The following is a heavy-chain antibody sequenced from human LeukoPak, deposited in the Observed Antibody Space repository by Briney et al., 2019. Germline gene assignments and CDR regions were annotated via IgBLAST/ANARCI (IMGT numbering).Heavy chain of an antibody. V-gene: IGHV1-24*01. Sequence: GASVKVSCKVSGYTLTELSMHWVRQAPGKGLEWMGGFDPEDGETIYAQKFQGRVTMTEDTSTDTAYMELSSLRSEDTAVYYCATASPDIVVVPAAMEAFDYWGQGTLVTVSS. J-gene: IGHJ4*02. CDR3: ATASPDIVVVPAAMEAFDY. D-gene: IGHD2-2*01. CDR1: GYTLTELS. CDR2: FDPEDGET.